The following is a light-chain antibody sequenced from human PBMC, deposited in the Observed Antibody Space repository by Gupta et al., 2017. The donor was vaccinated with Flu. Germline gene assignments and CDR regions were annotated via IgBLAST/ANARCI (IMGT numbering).Light chain of an antibody. CDR2: AAS. Sequence: IQITEPPSSMPASVGDRVTITGRASRGIRNYLVWFQQKPGKAPKSLIYAASSLQSGVPSKFRGSGFGTDFTLTIGSLQPEDSATYYCLQYDSFPRTFGQGTKVEIK. CDR1: RGIRNY. V-gene: IGKV1-16*02. CDR3: LQYDSFPRT. J-gene: IGKJ1*01.